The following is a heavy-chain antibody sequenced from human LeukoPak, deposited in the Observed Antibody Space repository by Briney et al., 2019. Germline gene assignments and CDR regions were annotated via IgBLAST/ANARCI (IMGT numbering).Heavy chain of an antibody. Sequence: SETLSLTCAVYGGSFSGYYWSWIRQPPGKGLEWIGEINHSESTNYNPSLKSRVTISVDTSKNQFSLKLSSVTAADTAVYYCARGGYNWNYSSPTSPWFDPWGQGTLVTVSS. CDR2: INHSEST. D-gene: IGHD1-7*01. CDR1: GGSFSGYY. V-gene: IGHV4-34*01. J-gene: IGHJ5*02. CDR3: ARGGYNWNYSSPTSPWFDP.